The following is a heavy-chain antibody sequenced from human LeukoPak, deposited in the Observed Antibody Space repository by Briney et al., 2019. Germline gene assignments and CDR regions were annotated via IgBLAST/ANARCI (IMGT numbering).Heavy chain of an antibody. J-gene: IGHJ5*02. V-gene: IGHV4-59*01. D-gene: IGHD1-1*01. CDR2: IYGSGST. CDR1: GGSISSYY. CDR3: AREGTSGTHLNWFDP. Sequence: SETLSLTCTVSGGSISSYYWSWIRQPPGKGLEWIRHIYGSGSTNYNPSLKSRVTLSVDTSKNQFSLKLSSVTAADTAVYYCAREGTSGTHLNWFDPWGQGTLVTVSS.